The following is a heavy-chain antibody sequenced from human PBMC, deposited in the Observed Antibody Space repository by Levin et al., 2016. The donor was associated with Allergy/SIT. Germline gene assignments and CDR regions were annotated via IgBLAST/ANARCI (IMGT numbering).Heavy chain of an antibody. V-gene: IGHV3-30-3*01. J-gene: IGHJ6*03. CDR3: ARNPDRRYYYYMDV. CDR1: GFTFSSYA. Sequence: GESLKISCAASGFTFSSYAMDWVRQAPGKGLEWVAVISYDGSNKYYTDSVKGRFTISRDNSKNTLYLQMNSLRADDTAVYYCARNPDRRYYYYMDVWGQRDHGHRLL. CDR2: ISYDGSNK.